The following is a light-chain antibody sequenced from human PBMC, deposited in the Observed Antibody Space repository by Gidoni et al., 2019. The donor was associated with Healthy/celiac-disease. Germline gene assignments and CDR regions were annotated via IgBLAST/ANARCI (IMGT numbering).Light chain of an antibody. CDR3: QQYNSYPLT. V-gene: IGKV1-5*03. CDR2: KAS. Sequence: IKITQSPSTLSASVGDRVTITCRASQSISSWLAWYQQKPGKAPKLLSYKASNLESGVPSRFSGSGSGTEFTLTISSLQPDDFATYYCQQYNSYPLTFGGGTKVEIK. CDR1: QSISSW. J-gene: IGKJ4*01.